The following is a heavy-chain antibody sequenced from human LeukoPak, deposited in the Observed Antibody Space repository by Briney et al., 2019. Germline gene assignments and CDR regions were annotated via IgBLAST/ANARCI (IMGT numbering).Heavy chain of an antibody. J-gene: IGHJ4*02. V-gene: IGHV3-30*18. CDR2: VTSDGGTE. D-gene: IGHD1-1*01. Sequence: GGSLRLSCAASGFTFRSYGMHWVRQSPGKGLESVASVTSDGGTEYYAASVKGRFTTSRDNSRNRVYLRMNSLRTEDTAVYRCAKRSGSNSGPFDYWGQGALVIVS. CDR3: AKRSGSNSGPFDY. CDR1: GFTFRSYG.